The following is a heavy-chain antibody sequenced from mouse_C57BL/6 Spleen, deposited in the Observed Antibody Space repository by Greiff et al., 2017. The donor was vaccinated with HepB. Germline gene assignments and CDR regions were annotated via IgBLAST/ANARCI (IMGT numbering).Heavy chain of an antibody. CDR3: ARAVYDTWFAY. Sequence: QVQLQQPGPELVKPGASVKISCKASGYAFSSSWMNWVKQRPGKGLEWIGRIYPGDGDTNYNGKFKGKATLTADKSSSTAYMQLSSLTSEDSAVYFCARAVYDTWFAYWGQGTLVTVSA. CDR1: GYAFSSSW. J-gene: IGHJ3*01. D-gene: IGHD2-12*01. V-gene: IGHV1-82*01. CDR2: IYPGDGDT.